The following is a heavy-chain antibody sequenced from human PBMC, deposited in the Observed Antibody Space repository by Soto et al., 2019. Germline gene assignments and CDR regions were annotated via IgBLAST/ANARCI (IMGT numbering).Heavy chain of an antibody. CDR3: ARHTPRREGDDPPSGYYSMDV. J-gene: IGHJ6*03. D-gene: IGHD2-21*02. CDR2: IFYSGTT. CDR1: GGSITGYY. Sequence: SETLSLTCTVSGGSITGYYWSWIRQSPGKGLEWIGYIFYSGTTNYNPSLKSRVTISVDTSKNQFSLNLKSVTAADTAVYYCARHTPRREGDDPPSGYYSMDVWGKGTTVTVSS. V-gene: IGHV4-59*08.